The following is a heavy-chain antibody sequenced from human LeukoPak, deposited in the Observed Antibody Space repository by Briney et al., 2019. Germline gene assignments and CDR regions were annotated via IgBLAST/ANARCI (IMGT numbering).Heavy chain of an antibody. CDR2: IIPIFGTA. Sequence: GASVKVSCKASGGTFSSYAISWVRQAPGQGLEWMGGIIPIFGTANYAQKFQGRVTITADKSTSTVYMELSSLRSEDTAVYYCARVDPRYYGSDRRIFDYWGQGTLVTVSS. CDR3: ARVDPRYYGSDRRIFDY. J-gene: IGHJ4*02. D-gene: IGHD3-10*01. CDR1: GGTFSSYA. V-gene: IGHV1-69*06.